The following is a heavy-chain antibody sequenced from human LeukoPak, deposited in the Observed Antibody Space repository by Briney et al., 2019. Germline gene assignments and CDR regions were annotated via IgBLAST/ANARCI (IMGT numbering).Heavy chain of an antibody. Sequence: PGGSLRLSCAASGFTFDDYAMHWVRQAPGKGLEWVSGISWNSGSIGYADSVKGRFTISRDNAKNSLYLQMNSLRAEDTAVYYCARDPVWFGELMVAYYFDYWGQGTLVTVSS. D-gene: IGHD3-10*01. V-gene: IGHV3-9*01. J-gene: IGHJ4*02. CDR3: ARDPVWFGELMVAYYFDY. CDR1: GFTFDDYA. CDR2: ISWNSGSI.